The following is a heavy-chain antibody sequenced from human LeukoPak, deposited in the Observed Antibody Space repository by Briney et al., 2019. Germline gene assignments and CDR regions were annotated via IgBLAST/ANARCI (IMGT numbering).Heavy chain of an antibody. CDR1: GFTFNAYA. J-gene: IGHJ4*02. CDR2: IGGSGGNT. CDR3: ARDRSDYTNAFDY. Sequence: PGGSLRLSCAASGFTFNAYAVSWVRQAPGKGLEWVASIGGSGGNTYYAESVKGPFTISRDNSKNTLYLQMNSLKVDDTAIYYCARDRSDYTNAFDYWGLGTLVTVSS. D-gene: IGHD1-26*01. V-gene: IGHV3-23*01.